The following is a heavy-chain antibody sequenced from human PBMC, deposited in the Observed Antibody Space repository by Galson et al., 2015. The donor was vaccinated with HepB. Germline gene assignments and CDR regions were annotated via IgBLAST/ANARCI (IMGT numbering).Heavy chain of an antibody. J-gene: IGHJ4*02. V-gene: IGHV1-69*13. D-gene: IGHD5-12*01. CDR2: IIPIFGTA. Sequence: SVKVSCKASGGTFSSYAISWVRQAPGQGLEWMGGIIPIFGTANHAQKFQGRVTITADESTSTAYMELSSLRSEDTAVYYCASTREYSGYDSHFFDYWGQGTLVTVSS. CDR3: ASTREYSGYDSHFFDY. CDR1: GGTFSSYA.